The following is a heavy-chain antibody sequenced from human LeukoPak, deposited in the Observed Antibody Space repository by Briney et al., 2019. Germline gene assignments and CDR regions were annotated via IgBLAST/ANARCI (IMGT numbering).Heavy chain of an antibody. CDR3: ARGGQWLAHYFDY. Sequence: PGRSLRLSCAASGFTFSSYAMHWVRQARGKGLEWVAVISYDGSNKYYADSVKGRFTISRDNSKNTLYLQMNSLRAEGTAVYYCARGGQWLAHYFDYWGQGTLVTVSS. V-gene: IGHV3-30*04. CDR1: GFTFSSYA. D-gene: IGHD6-19*01. J-gene: IGHJ4*02. CDR2: ISYDGSNK.